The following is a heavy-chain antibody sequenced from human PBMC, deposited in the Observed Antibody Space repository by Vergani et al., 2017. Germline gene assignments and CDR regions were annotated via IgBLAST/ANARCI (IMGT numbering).Heavy chain of an antibody. V-gene: IGHV4-34*01. CDR3: ARARPNNSSSWSRDY. Sequence: QVQLQQWGAGLLKPSETLSLTCAVYGGSFSGYYWSWIRQPPGKGLEWIGEINHSGSTNYNPSLKSRVTISVDTSKNQFSLKRSSVTDADTAVYYCARARPNNSSSWSRDYWGQGTLVTVSS. J-gene: IGHJ4*02. CDR2: INHSGST. D-gene: IGHD6-13*01. CDR1: GGSFSGYY.